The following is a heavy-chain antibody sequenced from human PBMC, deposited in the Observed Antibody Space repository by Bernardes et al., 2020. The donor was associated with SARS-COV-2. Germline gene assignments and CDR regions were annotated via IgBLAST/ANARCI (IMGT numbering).Heavy chain of an antibody. CDR3: ARGPATTAATSWFDP. D-gene: IGHD2-2*01. J-gene: IGHJ5*02. CDR2: MKEEGGEK. V-gene: IGHV3-7*01. CDR1: GFTLSSYW. Sequence: GGSLRLSCAASGFTLSSYWMGWVRQAPGKGLEWVARMKEEGGEKYYVDSVTGRFTVSKDNAKNSLYLQMNSLRAEDTAVYYCARGPATTAATSWFDPWGQGTLVTVSS.